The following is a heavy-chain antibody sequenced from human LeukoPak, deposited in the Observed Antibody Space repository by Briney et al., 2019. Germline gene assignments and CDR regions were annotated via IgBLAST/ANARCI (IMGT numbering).Heavy chain of an antibody. CDR2: IYTSGST. V-gene: IGHV4-4*07. CDR1: GGSISSYD. CDR3: ARVKREASSGWLGYYYGMDA. J-gene: IGHJ6*02. Sequence: SETLSLTCTVSGGSISSYDWSWIRQPAGKGLEWIGRIYTSGSTNYNPSLKSRVTMSVDTSKNQFSLKLSSVTAADTAVYYCARVKREASSGWLGYYYGMDAWGQGTTVTVSS. D-gene: IGHD6-19*01.